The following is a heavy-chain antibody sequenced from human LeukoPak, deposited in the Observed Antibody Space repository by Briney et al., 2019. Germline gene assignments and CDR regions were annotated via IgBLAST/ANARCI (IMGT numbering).Heavy chain of an antibody. J-gene: IGHJ4*02. CDR1: GFTFSSYA. D-gene: IGHD3-22*01. CDR3: ATHDSSGYWGGFDY. Sequence: GGSLRLSCAASGFTFSSYAMSWARQAPGKGLEWVSVISNSGGSTYYADSVKGRFTISRDNSKNTLYLQMNSLRAEDTAVYYCATHDSSGYWGGFDYWGQGTLVTVSS. V-gene: IGHV3-23*01. CDR2: ISNSGGST.